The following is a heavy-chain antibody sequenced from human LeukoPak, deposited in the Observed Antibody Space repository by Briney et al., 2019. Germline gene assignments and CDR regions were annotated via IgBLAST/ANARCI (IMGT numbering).Heavy chain of an antibody. CDR2: IIPILGIA. V-gene: IGHV1-69*04. Sequence: SVKVSCKASGGTFSSYAISWVRQAPGQGLEWMGRIIPILGIANYAQKFQGRVTITADKSTSTAYMELSSLRSEDTAVYYCASPAGYSSGWYQGDAFDIWGRGTMVTVSS. J-gene: IGHJ3*02. CDR3: ASPAGYSSGWYQGDAFDI. D-gene: IGHD6-19*01. CDR1: GGTFSSYA.